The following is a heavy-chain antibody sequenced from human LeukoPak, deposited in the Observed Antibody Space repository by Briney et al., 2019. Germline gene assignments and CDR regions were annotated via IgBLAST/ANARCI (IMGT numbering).Heavy chain of an antibody. CDR1: GYTFTGYY. CDR3: ARLGPPVEMATSCFDY. D-gene: IGHD5-24*01. J-gene: IGHJ4*02. V-gene: IGHV1-2*06. Sequence: ASVKVSCKASGYTFTGYYMHWVRQAPGQGLECMGRINPNSGGTNYAQKFQGRVTMTRDTSISTAYMELSRLRSDDTAVYYCARLGPPVEMATSCFDYWGQGTLVTVSS. CDR2: INPNSGGT.